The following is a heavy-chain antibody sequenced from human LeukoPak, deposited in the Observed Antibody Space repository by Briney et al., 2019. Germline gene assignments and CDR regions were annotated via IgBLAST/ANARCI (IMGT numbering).Heavy chain of an antibody. J-gene: IGHJ4*02. V-gene: IGHV3-23*01. CDR3: AIGSMLGWYSAY. D-gene: IGHD6-19*01. CDR1: GFPFSSYA. Sequence: GGSLRLSCTASGFPFSSYAMIWVRQAPGKGLEWVSAISGSGAGTHYADSVRGRFTISRDNSNNTVYLLMNGLRAEDTATYYCAIGSMLGWYSAYWGQGTLITVSS. CDR2: ISGSGAGT.